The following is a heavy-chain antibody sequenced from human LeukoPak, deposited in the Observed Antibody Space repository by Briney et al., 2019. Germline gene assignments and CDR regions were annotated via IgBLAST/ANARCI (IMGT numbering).Heavy chain of an antibody. Sequence: PSETLSLTCTVSGGSISSYYWSWIRQPPGKGLEWIGYIYYSGSTNYNPSLKSRVTISVDTSKNQFSLKLNSVTAADTAVYYCAREDYTNYHWFDPWGQGTLVTVSS. CDR1: GGSISSYY. V-gene: IGHV4-59*01. J-gene: IGHJ5*02. CDR3: AREDYTNYHWFDP. CDR2: IYYSGST. D-gene: IGHD4-11*01.